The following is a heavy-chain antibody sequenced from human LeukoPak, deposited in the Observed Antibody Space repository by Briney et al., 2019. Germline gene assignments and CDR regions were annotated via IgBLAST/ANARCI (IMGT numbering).Heavy chain of an antibody. V-gene: IGHV4-59*01. J-gene: IGHJ4*02. CDR3: ARYVWGSYPTFEDY. Sequence: SETLSLTCTVSGGSISSYYWSWIRQPPGKGLEWIGYIYYSGSTNYNPSLKSRVTISVDMSKNQFSLKLSSVTAADTAVYYCARYVWGSYPTFEDYWGQGTLVTVSS. CDR1: GGSISSYY. CDR2: IYYSGST. D-gene: IGHD3-16*02.